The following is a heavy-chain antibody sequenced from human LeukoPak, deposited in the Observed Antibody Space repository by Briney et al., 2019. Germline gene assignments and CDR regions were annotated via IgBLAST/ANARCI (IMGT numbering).Heavy chain of an antibody. CDR2: IYYSGST. D-gene: IGHD2-2*01. J-gene: IGHJ5*02. CDR3: ARHGIYCSSTSCYDDWFDP. Sequence: SETLSLTCTVSGGSISSHYWSWIRQPPGKGLEWIGYIYYSGSTNYNPSLKSRVTISVDTSKNQFSLKLSSVTAADTAVYYCARHGIYCSSTSCYDDWFDPWGQGTLVTVSS. V-gene: IGHV4-59*08. CDR1: GGSISSHY.